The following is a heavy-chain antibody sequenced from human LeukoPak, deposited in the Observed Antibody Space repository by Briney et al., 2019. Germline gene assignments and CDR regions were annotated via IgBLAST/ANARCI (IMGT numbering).Heavy chain of an antibody. CDR2: ISWNSGSI. V-gene: IGHV3-9*01. CDR1: GFTFDDYA. Sequence: PGRSLRLSCAASGFTFDDYAMHWVRQAPGKGLEWVSGISWNSGSIGYADSVKGRFTISRDNSKNTLYLQMNSLRAEDTAVYYCAKDSTNSGYFDYWSQGTLVTVSS. J-gene: IGHJ4*02. CDR3: AKDSTNSGYFDY. D-gene: IGHD1-26*01.